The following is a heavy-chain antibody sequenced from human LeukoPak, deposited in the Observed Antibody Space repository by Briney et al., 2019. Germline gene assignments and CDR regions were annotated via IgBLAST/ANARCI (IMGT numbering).Heavy chain of an antibody. V-gene: IGHV4-34*01. CDR1: GGSFSGYY. Sequence: SETLSLTCAVYGGSFSGYYWSWIRQPPGKGLEWIGEINHSGSTNYNPSLKSRVTISVDTSKNRFSLKLSSVTAADTAVYYCARGVLWLRSFDYWGQGTLVTVSS. D-gene: IGHD5-12*01. CDR3: ARGVLWLRSFDY. CDR2: INHSGST. J-gene: IGHJ4*02.